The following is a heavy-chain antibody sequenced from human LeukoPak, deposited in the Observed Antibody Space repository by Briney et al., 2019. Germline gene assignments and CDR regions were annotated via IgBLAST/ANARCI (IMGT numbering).Heavy chain of an antibody. CDR1: GFTFSSYA. D-gene: IGHD5-24*01. Sequence: GGSLRLSCAASGFTFSSYAMHWVRQTPGKGLEWVAFILYDGSNKFYGDSVKGRFTISRDNSKNTLYLQMNSLRAEDTALYYCARSDDYNSRNVFNYWGQGTLVAVSS. CDR2: ILYDGSNK. CDR3: ARSDDYNSRNVFNY. J-gene: IGHJ4*02. V-gene: IGHV3-30*03.